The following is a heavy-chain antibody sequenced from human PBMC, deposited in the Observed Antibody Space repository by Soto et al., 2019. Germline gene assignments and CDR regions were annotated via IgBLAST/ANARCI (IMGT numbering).Heavy chain of an antibody. CDR1: GGSISSSSYY. V-gene: IGHV4-39*01. Sequence: SETLSLTCTVSGGSISSSSYYWGWIRQPPGKGLEWIGSIYYSGSTYYNPSLKSRVTISVDTSKNQFSLKLSSVTAADTAVYYCARQGIAARPPYYFDYWGQGTLVTVSS. J-gene: IGHJ4*02. CDR2: IYYSGST. D-gene: IGHD6-6*01. CDR3: ARQGIAARPPYYFDY.